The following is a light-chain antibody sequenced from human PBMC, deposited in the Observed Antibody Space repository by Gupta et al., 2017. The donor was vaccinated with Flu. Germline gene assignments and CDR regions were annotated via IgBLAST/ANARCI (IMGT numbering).Light chain of an antibody. CDR1: QSISTC. CDR3: QQTNGFPWT. CDR2: AAS. V-gene: IGKV1-12*02. Sequence: EIKLTKPPSSVSASVGDRVTITCRASQSISTCLAWHQQKPGKAPKVLIYAASTLQTGVPSRFSGSGSGTVFTLTISSLQPEDFATYYCQQTNGFPWTFGQGTKLEIK. J-gene: IGKJ2*01.